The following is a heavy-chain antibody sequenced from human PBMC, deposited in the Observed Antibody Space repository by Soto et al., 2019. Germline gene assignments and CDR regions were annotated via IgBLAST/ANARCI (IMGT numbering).Heavy chain of an antibody. CDR2: ISSSSSTI. CDR1: GFTFSSYS. Sequence: PGGSLRLSCAASGFTFSSYSMNWVRQAPGKGLEWVPYISSSSSTIYYADSVKGRFTISRDNAKNSLYLQMNSLRAEDTAVYYCARDTLYDYIWGSYRLTPNAFDIWGQGTMVTVSS. V-gene: IGHV3-48*01. D-gene: IGHD3-16*02. CDR3: ARDTLYDYIWGSYRLTPNAFDI. J-gene: IGHJ3*02.